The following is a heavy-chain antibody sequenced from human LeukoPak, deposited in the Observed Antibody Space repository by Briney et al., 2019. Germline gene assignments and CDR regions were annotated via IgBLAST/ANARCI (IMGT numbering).Heavy chain of an antibody. Sequence: PSETLSLTCTVSGGSISSGGYYWSWIRQHPGKGLEWIGYIYYSGSTYYNPSLKSRVTISVDTSKNQFSLKLSSVTAADTAVYYCARVSLIAAYSTSVDVWGKGTTVTVSS. CDR1: GGSISSGGYY. CDR3: ARVSLIAAYSTSVDV. D-gene: IGHD6-6*01. V-gene: IGHV4-31*03. J-gene: IGHJ6*04. CDR2: IYYSGST.